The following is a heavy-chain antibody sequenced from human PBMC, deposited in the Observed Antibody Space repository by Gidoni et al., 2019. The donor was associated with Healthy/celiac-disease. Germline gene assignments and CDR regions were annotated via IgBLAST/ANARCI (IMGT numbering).Heavy chain of an antibody. CDR3: AKGGGVVPAAIFAFDI. V-gene: IGHV3-23*01. J-gene: IGHJ3*02. CDR1: GFTFSSYA. Sequence: EVQLLESGGGLVQPGGSLRLSCSASGFTFSSYAMGWVRQAPGKGLEWVSAISGRGGSTYYADSVKGRFTISRDNSKNTLYLQMNSLRAEDTAVYYCAKGGGVVPAAIFAFDIWGQGTMVTVSS. D-gene: IGHD2-2*01. CDR2: ISGRGGST.